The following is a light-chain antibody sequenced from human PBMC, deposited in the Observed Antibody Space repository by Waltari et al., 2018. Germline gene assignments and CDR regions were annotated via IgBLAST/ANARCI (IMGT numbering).Light chain of an antibody. J-gene: IGLJ2*01. CDR1: TSNIGNNY. CDR2: ETE. Sequence: QSVLTQPPSVSAAPGRKVTISCPGSTSNIGNNYVSWYQQVPGAAPKVFIYETEKRPSGIPDRFSGSKSGTSASLGITGLQTGDEAAYYCGTWDNNLSALVFGGGTKLTVL. CDR3: GTWDNNLSALV. V-gene: IGLV1-51*02.